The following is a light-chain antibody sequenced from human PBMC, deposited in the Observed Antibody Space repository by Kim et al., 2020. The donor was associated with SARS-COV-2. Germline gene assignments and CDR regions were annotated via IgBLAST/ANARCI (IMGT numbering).Light chain of an antibody. CDR2: HAS. V-gene: IGKV1-33*01. CDR1: QDIGNY. Sequence: DIHVTQSQSSLSASVGARVTITCQASQDIGNYLNWYQQKPGKAPNLLIHHASDLQTGVPSRFSGSGSGTDFTFTISSLQPEDIATYYCQQFHYFPLTFGPGTRLDIK. J-gene: IGKJ5*01. CDR3: QQFHYFPLT.